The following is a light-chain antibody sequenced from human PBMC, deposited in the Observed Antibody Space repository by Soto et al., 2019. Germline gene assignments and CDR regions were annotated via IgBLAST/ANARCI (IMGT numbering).Light chain of an antibody. V-gene: IGKV1-5*01. CDR3: QQYSTYPWT. CDR1: QSISTW. Sequence: DIQLTQSPSTLSASVGDRVSITCRASQSISTWLAWYQQKPGKAPKLLIFDASSLESRVSSRFSGRGSGTQFTLTISSLQPDDFATYYCQQYSTYPWTFGQGATVEFK. CDR2: DAS. J-gene: IGKJ1*01.